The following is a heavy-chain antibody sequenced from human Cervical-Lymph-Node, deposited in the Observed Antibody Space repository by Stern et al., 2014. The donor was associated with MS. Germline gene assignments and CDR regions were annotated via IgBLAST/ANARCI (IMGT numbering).Heavy chain of an antibody. CDR2: INGDASTT. Sequence: VQLVESGGALVQPGGSLRLSCAASGFTFSRYWMHWVRQVPGKGLAWVSRINGDASTTYYADAVKGRFTISRDNAKNRLYLQMNSLRAEDTAVYYCARNPNLGDSGGTYWGQGTLVTVSS. J-gene: IGHJ4*02. V-gene: IGHV3-74*02. D-gene: IGHD4-17*01. CDR1: GFTFSRYW. CDR3: ARNPNLGDSGGTY.